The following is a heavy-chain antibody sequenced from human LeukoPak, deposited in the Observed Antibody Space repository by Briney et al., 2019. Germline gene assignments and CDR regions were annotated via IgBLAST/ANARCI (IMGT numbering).Heavy chain of an antibody. D-gene: IGHD3-22*01. CDR3: ARGSPPRVYYDRSGYYSYYFDY. CDR1: GYKFTNYG. Sequence: GASVKVTCKASGYKFTNYGISWVRQAPGQGLEWMGWISPYNGNTICAQKLQGRVTMTTDTSTSTAYMELRSLRSDDTAVYYCARGSPPRVYYDRSGYYSYYFDYWGQGTLVTVSS. CDR2: ISPYNGNT. J-gene: IGHJ4*02. V-gene: IGHV1-18*01.